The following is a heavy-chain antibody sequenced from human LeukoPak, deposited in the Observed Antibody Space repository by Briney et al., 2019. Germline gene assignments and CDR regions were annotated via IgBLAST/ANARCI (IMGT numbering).Heavy chain of an antibody. J-gene: IGHJ4*02. CDR1: GFTFSHYS. CDR2: ISGGSGYT. CDR3: AITGATTYFFDY. D-gene: IGHD1-26*01. V-gene: IGHV3-21*01. Sequence: GSLRLSCAASGFTFSHYSMNWVRPAPGKGLEWVSAISGGSGYTYYADSVKGRFTISRDNAKNSLYLQMSSLRADDMAVYYCAITGATTYFFDYWGQGALVTVSS.